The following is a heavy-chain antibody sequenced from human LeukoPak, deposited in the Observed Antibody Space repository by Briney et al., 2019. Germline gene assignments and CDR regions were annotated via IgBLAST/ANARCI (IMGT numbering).Heavy chain of an antibody. CDR3: AKANDFWSGYYRD. Sequence: GGSLRLSCAASGFTFSSYSMNWVRQAPGKGLEWVSSISSSSSYIYYADSVKGRFTISRDNSKNTLYLQMNSLRAEDTAVYYCAKANDFWSGYYRDWGQGTLVTVSS. J-gene: IGHJ4*02. CDR1: GFTFSSYS. CDR2: ISSSSSYI. D-gene: IGHD3-3*01. V-gene: IGHV3-21*04.